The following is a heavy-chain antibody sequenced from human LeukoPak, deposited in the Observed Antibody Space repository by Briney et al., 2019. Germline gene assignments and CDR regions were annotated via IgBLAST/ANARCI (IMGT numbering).Heavy chain of an antibody. CDR2: INPSGGST. Sequence: ASVKVSCKASGYTFISYYMHWVRQAPGQGLEWMGIINPSGGSTSYAQKFQGRVTMTRDTSTSTVYMELSSLRSEDTAVYYCARDRRGYSSGWSLFDPWGQGTLVTVSS. D-gene: IGHD6-19*01. CDR3: ARDRRGYSSGWSLFDP. J-gene: IGHJ5*02. V-gene: IGHV1-46*01. CDR1: GYTFISYY.